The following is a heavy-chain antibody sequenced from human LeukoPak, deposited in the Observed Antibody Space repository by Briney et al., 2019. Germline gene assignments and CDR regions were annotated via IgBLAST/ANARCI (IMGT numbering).Heavy chain of an antibody. J-gene: IGHJ5*02. V-gene: IGHV1-69*06. CDR3: ASFAVVTMVPFDP. Sequence: VASVKVSCKASGYTFTGYYMHWVRQAPGQGLEWMGGIIPIFGTANYAQKFQGRVTITADKSTSTAYMELSSLRSEDTAVYYCASFAVVTMVPFDPWGQGTLVTVSS. CDR2: IIPIFGTA. CDR1: GYTFTGYY. D-gene: IGHD3-10*01.